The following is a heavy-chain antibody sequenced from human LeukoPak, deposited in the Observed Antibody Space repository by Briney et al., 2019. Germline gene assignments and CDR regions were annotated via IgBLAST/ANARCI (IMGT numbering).Heavy chain of an antibody. CDR1: GFTFSSYD. V-gene: IGHV3-13*01. CDR3: ARGRDYYGSGTPLGY. J-gene: IGHJ4*02. Sequence: GGSLRLSCAASGFTFSSYDMHWVRQATGKGLEWVSAIGTAGDTYYPGSVKGRFTISRENAKNSLYLQMNSLRAGDTAVYCCARGRDYYGSGTPLGYWGQGTLVTVSS. CDR2: IGTAGDT. D-gene: IGHD3-10*01.